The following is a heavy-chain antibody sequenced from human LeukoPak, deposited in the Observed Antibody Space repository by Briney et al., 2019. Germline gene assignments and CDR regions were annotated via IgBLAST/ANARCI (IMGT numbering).Heavy chain of an antibody. CDR1: GFTFSSYA. D-gene: IGHD6-6*01. V-gene: IGHV3-23*01. CDR2: ISGSGGST. CDR3: ASIRRSSSSEYYFDY. J-gene: IGHJ4*02. Sequence: GGSLRLSCAASGFTFSSYAMSWVRQAPGKGLEWVSAISGSGGSTYYADSVKGRFTISRDNAKNSLYLQMNSLRAEDTAVYYCASIRRSSSSEYYFDYWGQGTLVTVSS.